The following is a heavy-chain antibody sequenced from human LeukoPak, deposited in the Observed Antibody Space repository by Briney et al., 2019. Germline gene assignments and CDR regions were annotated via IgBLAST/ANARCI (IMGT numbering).Heavy chain of an antibody. J-gene: IGHJ5*02. V-gene: IGHV2-26*01. Sequence: SGPVLVKPTETLTLTCTVSGFSLSNARMGVSWIRQPPGKALEWLAHIFSNDEKSYSTSLKSRLTIPKDTSKSQVVLTMTNMDPVDTATYYCARMEDYYDSSGYLNWFDPWGQGTLVTVSS. CDR3: ARMEDYYDSSGYLNWFDP. D-gene: IGHD3-22*01. CDR2: IFSNDEK. CDR1: GFSLSNARMG.